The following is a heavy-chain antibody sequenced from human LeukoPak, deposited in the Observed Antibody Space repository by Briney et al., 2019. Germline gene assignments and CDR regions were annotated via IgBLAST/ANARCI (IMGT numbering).Heavy chain of an antibody. J-gene: IGHJ4*02. V-gene: IGHV4-30-2*01. CDR2: IYHGGST. Sequence: PSETLSLTCAVSGGSISSGGYSWSWIRQPPGKGLEWIGYIYHGGSTYYNPSLKSRGTISVDRSKTQFYLKLSSVTAAATAVYYCARGLSAIVYWGQGTLVTVSS. D-gene: IGHD2-15*01. CDR1: GGSISSGGYS. CDR3: ARGLSAIVY.